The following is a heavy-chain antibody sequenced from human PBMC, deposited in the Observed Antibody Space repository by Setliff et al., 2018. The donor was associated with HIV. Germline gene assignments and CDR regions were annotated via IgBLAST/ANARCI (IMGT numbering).Heavy chain of an antibody. J-gene: IGHJ3*02. V-gene: IGHV1-24*01. CDR3: ATRAYDSRGYLRSRVSGAAFDI. Sequence: GASVKVSCKVSGYTLTELSIHWVRQAPGKGLEWMGGFDPQYDKTFYAQKFQGRVTMSEDTSTDTAYMELSSLRSEDTAVYYCATRAYDSRGYLRSRVSGAAFDIWGQGTMVTVSS. D-gene: IGHD3-22*01. CDR1: GYTLTELS. CDR2: FDPQYDKT.